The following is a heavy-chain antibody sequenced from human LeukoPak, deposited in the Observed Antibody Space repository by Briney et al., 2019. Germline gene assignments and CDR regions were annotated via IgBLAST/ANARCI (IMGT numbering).Heavy chain of an antibody. CDR1: GFTLRSFG. D-gene: IGHD6-19*01. J-gene: IGHJ4*02. CDR3: AKDGVDSSGSFFDY. CDR2: ISLDGSNK. V-gene: IGHV3-30*18. Sequence: GGSLRLSCAPSGFTLRSFGMRGGPQAPGKGLEWVAVISLDGSNKYYADSVKGRFPISRDNSKSTLYPQMSSLRAEDTAVYYCAKDGVDSSGSFFDYWGQGTLVTVSS.